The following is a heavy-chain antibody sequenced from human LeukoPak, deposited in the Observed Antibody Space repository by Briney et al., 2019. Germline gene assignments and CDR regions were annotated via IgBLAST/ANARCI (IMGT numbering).Heavy chain of an antibody. CDR2: ISYDGGNK. D-gene: IGHD2-8*01. V-gene: IGHV3-30*03. CDR3: AREREGYCTNCVCLGWDIYYYYYGMDV. J-gene: IGHJ6*02. Sequence: GRSLRLSCAASGFTFSSYGMHWVRQAPGKGLEWVAVISYDGGNKYYADSVKGRFTISRDNSKNTLYLQMNSLRAEDTAVYYCAREREGYCTNCVCLGWDIYYYYYGMDVWGQGTTVTVSS. CDR1: GFTFSSYG.